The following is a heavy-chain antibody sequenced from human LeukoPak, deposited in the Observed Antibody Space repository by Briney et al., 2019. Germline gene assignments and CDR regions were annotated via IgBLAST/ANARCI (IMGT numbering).Heavy chain of an antibody. V-gene: IGHV3-30*04. CDR3: ASVTVARYFDY. J-gene: IGHJ4*02. D-gene: IGHD6-19*01. Sequence: GGSLRLSCAASGFTFSSYAMHWVRQAPGKGLEWVAVISYDGSNKYYADSVKGRFTISRDNSKNTLYLQMNSLRAEDTAVYYCASVTVARYFDYWGQGTLVTVSS. CDR2: ISYDGSNK. CDR1: GFTFSSYA.